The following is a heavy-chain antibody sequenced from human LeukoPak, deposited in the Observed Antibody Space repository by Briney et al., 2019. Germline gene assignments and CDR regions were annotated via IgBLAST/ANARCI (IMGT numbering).Heavy chain of an antibody. Sequence: SVKVSCKASGGTFSSYAISWVRQAPGQGLEWMGRVIPILGIANYAQKFQGRVTITADKSTSTAYMELSSLRSEDTAVYYCARDKGTYYDFWSGYYNWFDPWGQGTLVTVSS. CDR3: ARDKGTYYDFWSGYYNWFDP. CDR2: VIPILGIA. D-gene: IGHD3-3*01. CDR1: GGTFSSYA. J-gene: IGHJ5*02. V-gene: IGHV1-69*04.